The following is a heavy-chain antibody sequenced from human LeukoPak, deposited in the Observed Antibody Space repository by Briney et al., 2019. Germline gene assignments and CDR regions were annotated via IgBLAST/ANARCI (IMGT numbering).Heavy chain of an antibody. CDR1: GGSLSSSSYY. CDR2: IYYSGST. Sequence: SETLSLTCTVSGGSLSSSSYYWGWIRQPPGKGLEWIGSIYYSGSTYYNPSLKSRVTISVDTSRNQFSLNLSSVTAADTAVYYCASDPYRSSWYPDFDSWGQGTLVTVSS. CDR3: ASDPYRSSWYPDFDS. D-gene: IGHD6-13*01. V-gene: IGHV4-39*07. J-gene: IGHJ4*02.